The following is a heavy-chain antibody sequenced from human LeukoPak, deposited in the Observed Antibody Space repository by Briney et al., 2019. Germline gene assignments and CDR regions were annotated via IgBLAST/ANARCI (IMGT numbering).Heavy chain of an antibody. Sequence: PGGSLRLSCATSGFTFSGFGIHWVRQAPGKGLEWVSAISGSGGSTYYADSVKGRFTISRDNSKNTLYLQMNSLRAEDTAVYYCAKPLNYDILTGYDYWGQGTLVTVSS. D-gene: IGHD3-9*01. J-gene: IGHJ4*02. CDR3: AKPLNYDILTGYDY. V-gene: IGHV3-23*01. CDR1: GFTFSGFG. CDR2: ISGSGGST.